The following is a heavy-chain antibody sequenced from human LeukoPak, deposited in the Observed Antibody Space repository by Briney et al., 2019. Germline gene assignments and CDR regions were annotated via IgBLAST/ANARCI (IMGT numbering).Heavy chain of an antibody. CDR3: ARAITYYDFWSGYSLDY. V-gene: IGHV4-34*01. CDR2: INHSGST. Sequence: KTSETLSLTSTLSVGSLSSYFWSCIRQPPGKRLEWIGEINHSGSTNYNPSLKSRVTISVDTSKNKFSLTLSSVTAADTAVYYCARAITYYDFWSGYSLDYWGQGTLVTVSS. CDR1: VGSLSSYF. D-gene: IGHD3-3*01. J-gene: IGHJ4*02.